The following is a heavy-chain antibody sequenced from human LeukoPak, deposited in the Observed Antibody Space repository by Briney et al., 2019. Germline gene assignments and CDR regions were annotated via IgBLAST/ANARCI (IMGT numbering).Heavy chain of an antibody. J-gene: IGHJ4*02. CDR1: GFTFSTHG. V-gene: IGHV3-23*01. Sequence: GGSLRLSCVVSGFTFSTHGFHWVRQAPGKGLEWVSSISNSGANTYYADSVKGRFTISRDNSKNTLFLQMNSLRAEDTAVYYCANMYSSLVCNDASHVTYFDYWGQGTLVTVSS. D-gene: IGHD6-13*01. CDR2: ISNSGANT. CDR3: ANMYSSLVCNDASHVTYFDY.